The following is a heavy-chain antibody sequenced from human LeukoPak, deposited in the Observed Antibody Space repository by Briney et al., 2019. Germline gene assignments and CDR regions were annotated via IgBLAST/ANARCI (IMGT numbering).Heavy chain of an antibody. Sequence: SETLSLTCTVSVGSISSYYWSWIRQPAGKGLEWIGRIYTSGSTNYNPSLKSRVTMSVDTSKNQFSLKLSSVTAADTAVYYCARDSDYSSSWYYFDYCGQGTLVTVSS. V-gene: IGHV4-4*07. D-gene: IGHD6-13*01. CDR1: VGSISSYY. CDR3: ARDSDYSSSWYYFDY. CDR2: IYTSGST. J-gene: IGHJ4*02.